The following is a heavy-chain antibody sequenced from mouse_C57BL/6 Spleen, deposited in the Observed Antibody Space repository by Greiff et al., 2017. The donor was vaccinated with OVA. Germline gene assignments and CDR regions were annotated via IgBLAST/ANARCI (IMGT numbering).Heavy chain of an antibody. V-gene: IGHV1-42*01. Sequence: VQLQQSGPELVKPGASVKISCKASGYSFTGYYMNWVKQSPEKSLEWIGEINPSTGGTTYNQKFKAKATLTVDKSSSTAYMQLKSLTSEDSAVYYCARRGRDSSAFDYWGQGTTLTVSS. J-gene: IGHJ2*01. CDR1: GYSFTGYY. CDR3: ARRGRDSSAFDY. CDR2: INPSTGGT. D-gene: IGHD3-2*02.